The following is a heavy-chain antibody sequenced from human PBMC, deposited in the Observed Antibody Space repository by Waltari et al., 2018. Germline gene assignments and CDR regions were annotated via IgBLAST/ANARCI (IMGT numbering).Heavy chain of an antibody. Sequence: QVQLVQSGAEVKKPGSSVKVSCKASGGTFSSYAINWVRQAPGQGLEWMGGIIPIFATANYAQKFQGRVTITTDESTSTAYMELSSLRSEDTAVYYCAAGPYCGGDCYSLDYWGQGTLVTVSS. V-gene: IGHV1-69*05. CDR2: IIPIFATA. CDR1: GGTFSSYA. J-gene: IGHJ4*02. CDR3: AAGPYCGGDCYSLDY. D-gene: IGHD2-21*01.